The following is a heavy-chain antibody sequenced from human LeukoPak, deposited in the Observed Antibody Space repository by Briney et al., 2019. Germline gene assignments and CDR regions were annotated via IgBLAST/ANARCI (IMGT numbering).Heavy chain of an antibody. V-gene: IGHV3-23*01. D-gene: IGHD2-2*01. CDR3: AKDAYSLFGVPAAPYFDY. J-gene: IGHJ4*02. CDR1: GFTFSSYA. CDR2: ISGSGGST. Sequence: GGSLRLSCAASGFTFSSYAMSWVRQAPGKGLEWVSAISGSGGSTYYADSVKCRFTISRDNSKNTLYLQMNSLRAEDTAVYYCAKDAYSLFGVPAAPYFDYWGQGTLVTVSS.